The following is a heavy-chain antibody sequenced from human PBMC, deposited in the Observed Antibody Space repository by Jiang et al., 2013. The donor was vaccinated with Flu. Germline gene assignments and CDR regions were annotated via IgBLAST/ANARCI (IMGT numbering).Heavy chain of an antibody. D-gene: IGHD5-18*01. J-gene: IGHJ4*02. CDR2: GSGGST. V-gene: IGHV3-23*01. CDR3: AKLTLWIQPHY. Sequence: GSGGSTYYADSVKGRFTISRDNSKNTLYLQMNSLRAEDTAVYYCAKLTLWIQPHYWGQGTLVTVSS.